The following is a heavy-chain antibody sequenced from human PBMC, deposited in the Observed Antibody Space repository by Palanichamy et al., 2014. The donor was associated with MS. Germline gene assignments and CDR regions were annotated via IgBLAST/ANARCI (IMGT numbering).Heavy chain of an antibody. CDR3: AFCTGGGCFSGVFDI. CDR1: GGSISNSRQY. Sequence: QLQLQESGPGLVKPSETLSLTCVVSGGSISNSRQYWGWVRQPPGKGLEWIGTMFYSGNTHYNPSLQSRVYISVDKSRNQFALSLSSVTAADTALYLCAFCTGGGCFSGVFDIWGQGTMVSVSS. V-gene: IGHV4-39*01. D-gene: IGHD2-15*01. CDR2: MFYSGNT. J-gene: IGHJ3*02.